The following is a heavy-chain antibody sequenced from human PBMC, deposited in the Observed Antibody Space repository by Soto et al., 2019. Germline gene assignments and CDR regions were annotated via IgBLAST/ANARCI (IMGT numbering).Heavy chain of an antibody. CDR1: GYSISPYW. J-gene: IGHJ3*02. V-gene: IGHV3-7*02. D-gene: IGHD5-12*01. CDR3: ASGWMSSFDM. CDR2: INEDGSQR. Sequence: PGGSLRLSCAASGYSISPYWMSWVRQAPGKGLEWVADINEDGSQRNYIDSVRGRFTISRDNAKNSLYLQTNSLRVEDTAMYYCASGWMSSFDMWGEGTMVTVSS.